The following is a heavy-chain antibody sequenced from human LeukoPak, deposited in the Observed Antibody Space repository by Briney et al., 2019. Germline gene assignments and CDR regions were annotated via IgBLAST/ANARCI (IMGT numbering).Heavy chain of an antibody. D-gene: IGHD6-19*01. CDR3: ARDYRSSSGWTVDY. CDR1: GFTFSSYI. CDR2: ISTSSSTI. Sequence: AGGSLRLSCAASGFTFSSYIMTWVRQAPGKGLEWVSYISTSSSTIYYADSVKGRFTTSRDNAKNSLYLQMNSLRDEDTAVYYCARDYRSSSGWTVDYWGQGTLVTVSS. V-gene: IGHV3-48*02. J-gene: IGHJ4*02.